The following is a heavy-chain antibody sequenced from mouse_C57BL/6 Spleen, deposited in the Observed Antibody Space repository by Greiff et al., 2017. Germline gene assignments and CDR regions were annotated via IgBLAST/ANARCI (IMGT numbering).Heavy chain of an antibody. Sequence: VQLQESGAELVRPGTSVKVSCKASGYAFTNYLIEWVQQRPGQGLEWIGVLNPGSGGNNYNEKFKGKATLTADKYSSTAYMQLSSLTSEDSAVYFCARKDYGRKDYAMGYWGQGTSVTVSS. V-gene: IGHV1-54*01. CDR3: ARKDYGRKDYAMGY. CDR2: LNPGSGGN. D-gene: IGHD2-4*01. CDR1: GYAFTNYL. J-gene: IGHJ4*01.